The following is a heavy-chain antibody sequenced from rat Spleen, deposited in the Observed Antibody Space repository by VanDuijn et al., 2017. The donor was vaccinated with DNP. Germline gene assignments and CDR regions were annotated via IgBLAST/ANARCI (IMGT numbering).Heavy chain of an antibody. CDR3: ARPDY. J-gene: IGHJ2*01. Sequence: EVQLVESGGGPVQPGRSLKLSCAASGFTFSDYNMAWVRQAPKKGLEWVATISYDGNNTYYRDSVQGRFTVSRENAKSTLYLQMDSLRSEDTATYYCARPDYWGQGVMVTVSS. CDR1: GFTFSDYN. CDR2: ISYDGNNT. V-gene: IGHV5-7*01.